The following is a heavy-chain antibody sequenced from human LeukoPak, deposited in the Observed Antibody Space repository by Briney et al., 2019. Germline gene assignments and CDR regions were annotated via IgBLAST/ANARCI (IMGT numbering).Heavy chain of an antibody. Sequence: ASVKVSCKASGYTFTGYYMHWVRQAPGQGLEWMGWINPNSGGTNYAQKFQGRVTMTRDTSIRTAYMELSRLRSDDTAVYYCARGEIFRHVVVVAAYDYWGQGTLVTVSS. J-gene: IGHJ4*02. CDR1: GYTFTGYY. D-gene: IGHD2-15*01. CDR2: INPNSGGT. CDR3: ARGEIFRHVVVVAAYDY. V-gene: IGHV1-2*02.